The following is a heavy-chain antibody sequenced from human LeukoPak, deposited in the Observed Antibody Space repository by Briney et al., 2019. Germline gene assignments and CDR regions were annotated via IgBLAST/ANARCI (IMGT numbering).Heavy chain of an antibody. CDR3: ARLDLLSGSYYFDY. J-gene: IGHJ4*02. CDR1: GGSISSGDYY. CDR2: IYYSGST. V-gene: IGHV4-30-4*08. D-gene: IGHD1-26*01. Sequence: PSETLSLTCTVSGGSISSGDYYWSWIRQPPGKGLEWIGYIYYSGSTYYNPSLKSRVTISVDTSKNQFSLKLSSVTAADTAVYYCARLDLLSGSYYFDYWGQGTLVTVSS.